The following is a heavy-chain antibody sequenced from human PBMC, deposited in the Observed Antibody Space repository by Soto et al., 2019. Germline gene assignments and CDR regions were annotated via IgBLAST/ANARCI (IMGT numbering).Heavy chain of an antibody. V-gene: IGHV3-23*01. Sequence: ETLSLTCAVYGGSFSGYYWSWVRQAPGKGLEWVSAISDSGGSTYYADSVKGRFTISRDNSKNTLFLQMNSLRAEDTAVYYCAKGRCSGGSCYSAYWGQGTLVTVSS. CDR2: ISDSGGST. J-gene: IGHJ1*01. CDR3: AKGRCSGGSCYSAY. CDR1: GGSFSGYY. D-gene: IGHD2-15*01.